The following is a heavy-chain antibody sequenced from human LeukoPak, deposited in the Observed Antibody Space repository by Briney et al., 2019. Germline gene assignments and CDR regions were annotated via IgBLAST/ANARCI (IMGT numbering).Heavy chain of an antibody. J-gene: IGHJ4*02. Sequence: GGSLRLSCAASGFTFSSYSMNWVRQAPGKGLEWVSSISSSSSYIYYADSVKGRFTISRDNAKNSLYLQMNSLRAEDTAVYYCARDDKVLPWFGESRHFDYWGQGTLVTVSS. CDR3: ARDDKVLPWFGESRHFDY. V-gene: IGHV3-21*01. D-gene: IGHD3-10*01. CDR1: GFTFSSYS. CDR2: ISSSSSYI.